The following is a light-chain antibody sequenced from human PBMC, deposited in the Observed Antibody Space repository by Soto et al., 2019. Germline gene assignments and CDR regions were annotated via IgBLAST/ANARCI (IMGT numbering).Light chain of an antibody. J-gene: IGKJ4*01. CDR2: GAS. CDR3: QQFSSYPLT. V-gene: IGKV3-20*01. Sequence: DIVMTQSPASLSVAPGDRPTFSCTASQGVSRKLAWYQHKPGQAPRLLIYGASSRATGIPDRFSGGGSGTDFTLTISRLEPEDFAVYYCQQFSSYPLTFGGGTKVDNK. CDR1: QGVSRK.